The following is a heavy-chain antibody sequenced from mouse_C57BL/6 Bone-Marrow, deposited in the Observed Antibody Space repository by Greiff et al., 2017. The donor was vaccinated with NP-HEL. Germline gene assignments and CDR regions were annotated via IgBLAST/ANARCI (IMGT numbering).Heavy chain of an antibody. CDR2: INPYNGGT. CDR1: GYTFTDYY. Sequence: VQLKESGPVLVKPGASVKMSCKASGYTFTDYYMNWVKQSHGKSLEWIGVINPYNGGTSYNQKFKGKATLTVDKSSSTAYMELNSLTSEDSAVYYCARYDDYDFAMDYWGQGTSVTVSS. CDR3: ARYDDYDFAMDY. J-gene: IGHJ4*01. V-gene: IGHV1-19*01. D-gene: IGHD2-4*01.